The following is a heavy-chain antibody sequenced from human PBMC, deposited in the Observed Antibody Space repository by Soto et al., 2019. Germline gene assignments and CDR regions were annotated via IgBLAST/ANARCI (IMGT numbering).Heavy chain of an antibody. V-gene: IGHV3-15*07. Sequence: GGSLRLSCAASGFSFTNAWMNWVRQAPGKGLDWVGRIKSKTDGGTTDYAAPLKGRFAISRDDSRNTAYLQLNSLKTEDTAVYYCTTDRPSGGYCGSSTNCSGYWGQGTLVTVSS. CDR1: GFSFTNAW. J-gene: IGHJ4*02. D-gene: IGHD2-2*01. CDR3: TTDRPSGGYCGSSTNCSGY. CDR2: IKSKTDGGTT.